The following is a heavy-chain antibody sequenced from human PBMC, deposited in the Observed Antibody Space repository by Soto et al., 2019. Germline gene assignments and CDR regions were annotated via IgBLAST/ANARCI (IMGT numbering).Heavy chain of an antibody. CDR1: GGSISSYY. J-gene: IGHJ5*02. Sequence: SETLSLTCTVSGGSISSYYWSWLRQPPGKGLEWIGYIYYSGSTNYNPSLKSRVTISVDTSKNQFSLKLSSVTAADTAVYYCAREFRNWFDPRGQGTLVTVSS. CDR3: AREFRNWFDP. CDR2: IYYSGST. V-gene: IGHV4-59*01.